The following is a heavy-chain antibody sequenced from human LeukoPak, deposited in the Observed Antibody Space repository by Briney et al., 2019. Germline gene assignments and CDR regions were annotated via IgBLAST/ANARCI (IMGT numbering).Heavy chain of an antibody. V-gene: IGHV1-18*01. Sequence: GASVKVSCKASGYTFTSYGISWVRQAPGQGLEWMGWISAYNGNTNYAQKFQGRVTITTDESTSTAYMELSSLRSEDTAVYYCARGSIGGSGYYLGYYYYMDVWGKGTTVTVSS. D-gene: IGHD3-22*01. J-gene: IGHJ6*03. CDR1: GYTFTSYG. CDR3: ARGSIGGSGYYLGYYYYMDV. CDR2: ISAYNGNT.